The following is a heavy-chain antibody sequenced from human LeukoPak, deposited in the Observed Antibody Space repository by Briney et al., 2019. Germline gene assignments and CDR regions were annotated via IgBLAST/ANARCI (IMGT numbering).Heavy chain of an antibody. D-gene: IGHD3-22*01. Sequence: GGSLRLSCAASGFTFSSYAMSWVRQAPGKGLEWVANIKQDGSEKYYVDSVKGRFTISRDNAKNSLYLQMNSLRAEDAAVYYCARDTLYYYDSSGSDYWGQGTLVTVSS. V-gene: IGHV3-7*01. CDR3: ARDTLYYYDSSGSDY. CDR1: GFTFSSYA. J-gene: IGHJ4*02. CDR2: IKQDGSEK.